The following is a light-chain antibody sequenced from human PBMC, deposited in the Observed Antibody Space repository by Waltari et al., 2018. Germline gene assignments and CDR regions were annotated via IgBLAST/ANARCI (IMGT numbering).Light chain of an antibody. CDR3: CSYAGRYTWV. Sequence: QSALTQPRSVSGSPGQSVTISCTAASSDVGSTNRFSWYQQPPGPAPKLIIHDVDKRPSGVPDRFSGSKSGNTASLTISGLQGEDEADYYCCSYAGRYTWVFGGGTKLTVL. CDR2: DVD. CDR1: SSDVGSTNR. J-gene: IGLJ3*02. V-gene: IGLV2-11*01.